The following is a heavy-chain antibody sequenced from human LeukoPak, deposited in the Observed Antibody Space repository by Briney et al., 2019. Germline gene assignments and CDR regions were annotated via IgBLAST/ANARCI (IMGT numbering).Heavy chain of an antibody. D-gene: IGHD1/OR15-1a*01. V-gene: IGHV4-4*09. CDR1: GGSISSYY. CDR2: IYTSGST. CDR3: ARRFGITGTSYYYYYMDV. Sequence: SKTLSLTCTVSGGSISSYYWSWIRQPPGKGLEWIGYIYTSGSTNYNPSLKSRVTISVDTSKNQFSLKLSSVTAADTAVYYCARRFGITGTSYYYYYMDVWGKGTTVTVSS. J-gene: IGHJ6*03.